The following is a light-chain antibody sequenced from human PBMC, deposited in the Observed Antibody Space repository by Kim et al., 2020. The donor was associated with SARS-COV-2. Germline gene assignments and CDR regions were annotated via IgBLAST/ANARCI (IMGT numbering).Light chain of an antibody. V-gene: IGLV2-11*01. Sequence: QSALTQPRSVSGSPGQSVTISCTGSSSDIGGYNYVSWYQHHPGKAPKLMIYDVSKRPSGVPDRFSGLKSGNTASLTISGLQAEDEADYYCFSYAGSTYVFGTGTKVTVL. J-gene: IGLJ1*01. CDR2: DVS. CDR1: SSDIGGYNY. CDR3: FSYAGSTYV.